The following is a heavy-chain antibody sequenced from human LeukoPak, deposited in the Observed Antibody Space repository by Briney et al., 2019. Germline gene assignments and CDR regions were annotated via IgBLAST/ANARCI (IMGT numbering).Heavy chain of an antibody. CDR1: GFSVSSNF. D-gene: IGHD3-3*01. J-gene: IGHJ4*02. CDR2: IYSGGST. Sequence: PGGSLRPSCAASGFSVSSNFMSWVRQAPGKGLEWVSVIYSGGSTYYADSVKGRFTISRDNSKNTLYLQMNSLRAEDTAVYYCAKLDYDFWSGSFDYWGQGTLVTVSS. CDR3: AKLDYDFWSGSFDY. V-gene: IGHV3-53*01.